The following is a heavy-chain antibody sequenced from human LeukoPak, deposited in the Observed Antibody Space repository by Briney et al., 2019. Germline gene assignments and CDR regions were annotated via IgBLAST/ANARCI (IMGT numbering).Heavy chain of an antibody. V-gene: IGHV1-8*01. D-gene: IGHD3-10*01. CDR1: GYTFTSYD. CDR3: ARAIKAAGGRFGEDYMDV. J-gene: IGHJ6*03. Sequence: GASVKVSCKASGYTFTSYDINWVRQATGQGLEWMGWMNPNSGNTGYAQKFQGRVTMTRNTSISTAYMELSSLRSEDTAVYYCARAIKAAGGRFGEDYMDVWGKGTTVTVSS. CDR2: MNPNSGNT.